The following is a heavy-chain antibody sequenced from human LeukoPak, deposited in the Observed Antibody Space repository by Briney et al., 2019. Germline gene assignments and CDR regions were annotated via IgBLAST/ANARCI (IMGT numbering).Heavy chain of an antibody. CDR2: ISSSSSYI. CDR1: GFTFSSYS. V-gene: IGHV3-21*01. Sequence: PGGSLRLSCAASGFTFSSYSMNWVRQAPGKGLEWVSSISSSSSYIYYADSVKGRFTISRDNAKNSLYLQMNSLRAEDTAVYYCARDLSYSGYDSKDYGDKEHYFDYWGQGTLVTVSS. CDR3: ARDLSYSGYDSKDYGDKEHYFDY. J-gene: IGHJ4*02. D-gene: IGHD5-12*01.